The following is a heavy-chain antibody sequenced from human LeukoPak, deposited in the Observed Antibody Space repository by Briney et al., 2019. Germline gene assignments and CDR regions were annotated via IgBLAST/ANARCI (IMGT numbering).Heavy chain of an antibody. J-gene: IGHJ6*02. CDR2: IIPIFGTA. Sequence: SVKVSCKASGYTFTSYYMHWVRQAPGQGLEWMGGIIPIFGTANYAQKFQGRVTITADESTSTAYMELSSLRSEDTAVYYCASLWFGELLYGYYYYGMDVWGQGTTVTVSS. D-gene: IGHD3-10*01. CDR3: ASLWFGELLYGYYYYGMDV. CDR1: GYTFTSYY. V-gene: IGHV1-69*13.